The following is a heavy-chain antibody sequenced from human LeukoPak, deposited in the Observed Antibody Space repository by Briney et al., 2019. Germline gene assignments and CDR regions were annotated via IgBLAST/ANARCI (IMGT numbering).Heavy chain of an antibody. D-gene: IGHD1-26*01. J-gene: IGHJ4*02. CDR1: GFTFSSYG. CDR3: ARRGPSGSHYFDY. CDR2: IWYDGSNK. Sequence: GRSLRLSCAASGFTFSSYGMLCVRQAPGKGLEWVTLIWYDGSNKLYADSVKGRFTIARDNSKNTLYLQINSLRAEDTAVYYCARRGPSGSHYFDYWGQGTLVTVSS. V-gene: IGHV3-33*01.